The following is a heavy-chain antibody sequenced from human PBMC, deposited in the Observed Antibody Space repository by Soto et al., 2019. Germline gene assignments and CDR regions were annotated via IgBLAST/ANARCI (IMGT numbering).Heavy chain of an antibody. CDR2: ISSYNDKT. J-gene: IGHJ2*01. D-gene: IGHD3-22*01. Sequence: QVQLVQSGAEVKKPGASVKVSCKTSGYTFRTYGISWVRQAPGQGLEWMGWISSYNDKTKYSQKIEGRDTMTTDTFTSTAYLELRSLRADDTAVYYCDGDSHDDDSSYWYFDFWGRGTLVTVSS. CDR3: DGDSHDDDSSYWYFDF. V-gene: IGHV1-18*01. CDR1: GYTFRTYG.